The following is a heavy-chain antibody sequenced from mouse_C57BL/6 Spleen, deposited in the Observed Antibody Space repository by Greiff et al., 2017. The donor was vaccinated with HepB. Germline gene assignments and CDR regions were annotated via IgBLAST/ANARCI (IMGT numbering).Heavy chain of an antibody. J-gene: IGHJ2*01. V-gene: IGHV1-54*01. CDR2: INPGSGGT. CDR1: GYAFTNYL. D-gene: IGHD1-1*01. CDR3: ARDGSSSFDY. Sequence: VQLQESGAELVRPGTSVKVSCKASGYAFTNYLIEWVKQRPGQGLEWIGVINPGSGGTNYNEKFKGKATLTADESSSTAYMQLSSLTSEDSAVYYCARDGSSSFDYWGQGTTLTVSS.